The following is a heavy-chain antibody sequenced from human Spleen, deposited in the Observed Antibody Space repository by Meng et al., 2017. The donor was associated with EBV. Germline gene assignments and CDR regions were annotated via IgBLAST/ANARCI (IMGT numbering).Heavy chain of an antibody. CDR2: VHYTGST. J-gene: IGHJ5*02. D-gene: IGHD6-19*01. Sequence: LQLRESGPGPVKPSETLSLTCTVSGDSISSFYYWGWIRQPPGRGLEWIGSVHYTGSTYYSPSLKSRVTVSVDTSKNQFSLRLTSVTAADTAVYYCARPFPSWQSPRLDPFGAWGQGTLVTVSS. CDR3: ARPFPSWQSPRLDPFGA. CDR1: GDSISSFYY. V-gene: IGHV4-39*01.